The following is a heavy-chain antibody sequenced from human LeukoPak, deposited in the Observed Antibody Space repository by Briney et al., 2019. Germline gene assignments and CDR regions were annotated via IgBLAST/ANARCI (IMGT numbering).Heavy chain of an antibody. D-gene: IGHD2/OR15-2a*01. CDR1: GYTFTNYG. Sequence: ASVKVSCKASGYTFTNYGISWVRQAPGQGLEWMGWISAYNGNTNYAQKFQGRITMTTETSTSTAYMELRSLRSDDTAVYYCAKLVIDSGEPEDFWGQGTLVTVSS. J-gene: IGHJ4*02. CDR2: ISAYNGNT. V-gene: IGHV1-18*01. CDR3: AKLVIDSGEPEDF.